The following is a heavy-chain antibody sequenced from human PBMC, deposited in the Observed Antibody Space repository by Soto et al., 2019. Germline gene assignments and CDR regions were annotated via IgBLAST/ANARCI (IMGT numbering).Heavy chain of an antibody. V-gene: IGHV1-2*04. CDR2: INPNSGGT. Sequence: ASVKVSCKASGYTFTGYYMHWVRQAPGQGLEWMGWINPNSGGTNYAQKFQGWVTMTRDTSISTAYMELSRLRSDDTAVYYCARDARRDEAPMDYWGQATLVTVSS. CDR3: ARDARRDEAPMDY. J-gene: IGHJ4*02. CDR1: GYTFTGYY.